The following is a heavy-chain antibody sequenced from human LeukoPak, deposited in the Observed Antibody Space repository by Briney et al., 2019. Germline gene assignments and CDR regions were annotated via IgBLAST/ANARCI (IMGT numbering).Heavy chain of an antibody. D-gene: IGHD1-1*01. CDR2: IYHRSGTP. Sequence: SGTLSLTCAVSGGSINSDDWWSWVRQSPGKGLEWIGAIYHRSGTPTYNPSLKSRVTISVDKSKNQFSLNLSSVTAADTAVYFCAGGGNWRLDPWGQGTLVTVSS. CDR1: GGSINSDDW. J-gene: IGHJ5*02. CDR3: AGGGNWRLDP. V-gene: IGHV4-4*02.